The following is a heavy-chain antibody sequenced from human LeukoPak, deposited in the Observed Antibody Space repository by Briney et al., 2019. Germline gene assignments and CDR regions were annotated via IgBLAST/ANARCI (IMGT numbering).Heavy chain of an antibody. V-gene: IGHV1-69*13. CDR3: ARNQRGGFLEWRRHFDY. CDR1: GGTLSSYA. D-gene: IGHD3-3*01. J-gene: IGHJ4*02. Sequence: SVKVSCKASGGTLSSYAISWVRQAPGQGLEWMGGIIPIFGTANYPHKLQGRVTLIADESTNTAYMEPSRLRSEDTAVYYCARNQRGGFLEWRRHFDYWGQGTLVTVSS. CDR2: IIPIFGTA.